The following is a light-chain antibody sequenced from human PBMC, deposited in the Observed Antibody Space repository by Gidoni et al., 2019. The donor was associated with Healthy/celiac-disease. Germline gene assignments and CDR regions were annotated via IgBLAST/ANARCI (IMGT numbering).Light chain of an antibody. CDR3: RQSYSTPQT. CDR1: QSISSY. Sequence: DIQMTQSPSSLSASVGDRVTITCRASQSISSYLNWYQQKPGKAPKLLIYAASSLQSGVPSRCSGSGSGTDFTLTISSLQPDDFATYYCRQSYSTPQTFGQGTKLEIK. V-gene: IGKV1-39*01. CDR2: AAS. J-gene: IGKJ2*01.